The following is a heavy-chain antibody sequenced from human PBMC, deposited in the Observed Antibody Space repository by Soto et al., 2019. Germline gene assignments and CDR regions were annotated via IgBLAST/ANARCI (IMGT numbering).Heavy chain of an antibody. CDR3: ARRGGSSGWYDYFDY. Sequence: QVQLVQSGAEVKKPGASVKVSCKASGYTFTSYGISWVRQGPGQGLEWMGWISAYNGNTNNAQKLQGRVTMTRDTSTSTAYMELRSLRSDETAVYYCARRGGSSGWYDYFDYWGQGTLVTVSS. CDR2: ISAYNGNT. J-gene: IGHJ4*02. D-gene: IGHD6-13*01. V-gene: IGHV1-18*01. CDR1: GYTFTSYG.